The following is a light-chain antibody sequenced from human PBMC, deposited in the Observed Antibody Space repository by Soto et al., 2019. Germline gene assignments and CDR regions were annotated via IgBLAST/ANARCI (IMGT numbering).Light chain of an antibody. Sequence: DIVMTQSPLSLPVTPGEPASISCRSSQSLLHSNGYNYLDWYLQKPGQSPQLLIYLGSNRASGVPDRFSVSGSGTDFTLKISRVEAEDVGVYYCMQALQPPLITFGQGTRLEIK. V-gene: IGKV2-28*01. CDR1: QSLLHSNGYNY. J-gene: IGKJ5*01. CDR3: MQALQPPLIT. CDR2: LGS.